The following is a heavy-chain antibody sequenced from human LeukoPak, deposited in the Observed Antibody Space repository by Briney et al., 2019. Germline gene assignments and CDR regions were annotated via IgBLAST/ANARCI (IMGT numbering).Heavy chain of an antibody. V-gene: IGHV3-23*01. D-gene: IGHD2/OR15-2a*01. CDR1: GFTFSSYA. J-gene: IGHJ4*02. CDR2: ISGSGGST. CDR3: AKDFLARSYYFDY. Sequence: GGSLRPSCAASGFTFSSYAMSWVRQAPGKGLEWVSAISGSGGSTYYADSVKGRFTISRDNSKNTLYLQMNSLRAEDTAVYYCAKDFLARSYYFDYWGQGTLVTVSS.